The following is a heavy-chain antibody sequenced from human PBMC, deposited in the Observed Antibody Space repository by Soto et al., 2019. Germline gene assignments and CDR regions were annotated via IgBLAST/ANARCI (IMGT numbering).Heavy chain of an antibody. J-gene: IGHJ4*02. CDR2: ISSSGSTI. CDR3: ARDPTYYYDSSGYRPLDY. Sequence: EVQLVESGGGLVQPGGSLRLSCAASGFTFSSYEMNWVRQAPGKGMEWVSYISSSGSTIYYADSVKGRFTISRDNGKNSLYLQMNSLRAEDTAVYYCARDPTYYYDSSGYRPLDYWGQGTLVTVSS. D-gene: IGHD3-22*01. CDR1: GFTFSSYE. V-gene: IGHV3-48*03.